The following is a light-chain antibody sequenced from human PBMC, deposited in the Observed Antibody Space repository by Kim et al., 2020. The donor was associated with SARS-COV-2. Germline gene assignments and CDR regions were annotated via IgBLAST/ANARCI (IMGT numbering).Light chain of an antibody. CDR2: QDS. Sequence: VCPGQTASNTCSGDKLGDKYACWYQQKPGQSPVLVIYQDSKRPSGIPERFSGSNSGNTATLTISGTQAMDEADYYCQAWDSSTAVVFGGGTQLTVL. CDR3: QAWDSSTAVV. V-gene: IGLV3-1*01. J-gene: IGLJ2*01. CDR1: KLGDKY.